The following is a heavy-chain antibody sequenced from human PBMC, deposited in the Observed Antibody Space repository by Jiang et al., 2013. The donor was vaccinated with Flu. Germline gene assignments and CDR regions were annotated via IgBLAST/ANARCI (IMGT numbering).Heavy chain of an antibody. V-gene: IGHV5-10-1*01. D-gene: IGHD6-19*01. Sequence: KGLEWMGGLILVTLIPTTARPSQGHVTISADKSISTAYLQWSSLKASDTAMYYCATSVAGRGVGAFDIWGQGTMVTVSS. CDR3: ATSVAGRGVGAFDI. CDR2: LILVTLIP. J-gene: IGHJ3*02.